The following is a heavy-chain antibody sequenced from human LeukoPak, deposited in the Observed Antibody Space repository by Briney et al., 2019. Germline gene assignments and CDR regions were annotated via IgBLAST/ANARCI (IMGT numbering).Heavy chain of an antibody. V-gene: IGHV3-7*01. D-gene: IGHD6-13*01. CDR3: ARGVSWLPGAFDI. J-gene: IGHJ3*02. CDR2: LNQGGSEK. CDR1: GFSFSSYW. Sequence: GGSLRLSCAVSGFSFSSYWMSWVRQAPGKGLEWVASLNQGGSEKHYVDSGKGRFTISRDNAEKSLYLQMNTLRAEDTAVYYCARGVSWLPGAFDIWDQGTMVTVSS.